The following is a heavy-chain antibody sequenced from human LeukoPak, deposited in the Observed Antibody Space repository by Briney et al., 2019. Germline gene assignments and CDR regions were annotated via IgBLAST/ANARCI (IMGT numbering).Heavy chain of an antibody. CDR2: INHSGST. J-gene: IGHJ4*02. V-gene: IGHV4-34*01. Sequence: PGGSLRLSCAASGFTFSSYWMSWVRQPPGKGLEWIGEINHSGSTNYNPSLKSRVTISVDTSKNQFSLKLSSVTAADTAVYYCARQRIVVVPAAMRYMPIGFDYWGQGTLVTVSS. CDR1: GFTFSSYW. D-gene: IGHD2-2*01. CDR3: ARQRIVVVPAAMRYMPIGFDY.